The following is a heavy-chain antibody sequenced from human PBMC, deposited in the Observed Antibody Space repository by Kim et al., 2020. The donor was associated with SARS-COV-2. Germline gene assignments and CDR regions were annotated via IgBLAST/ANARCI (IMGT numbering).Heavy chain of an antibody. J-gene: IGHJ6*02. Sequence: GGSLRLSCAASGFTFSSYGMHWDRQAPGKGLERVAVIWYDGSNKYYADSVKGRFTISRDNSKNTLYLQMNSLRAEDTAVYYCAREGYCSGRSCYSDYYYGMDVWGQGTTVTVSS. D-gene: IGHD2-15*01. CDR3: AREGYCSGRSCYSDYYYGMDV. CDR1: GFTFSSYG. V-gene: IGHV3-33*01. CDR2: IWYDGSNK.